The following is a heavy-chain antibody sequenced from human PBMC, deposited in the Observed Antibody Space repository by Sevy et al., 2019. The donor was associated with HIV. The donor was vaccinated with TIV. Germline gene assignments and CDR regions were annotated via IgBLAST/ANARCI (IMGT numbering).Heavy chain of an antibody. CDR2: VGPAGDQ. J-gene: IGHJ6*02. CDR3: ARRGGYSDYGMDV. D-gene: IGHD5-12*01. CDR1: GFTFSSYD. V-gene: IGHV3-13*05. Sequence: GGSLRLSCVAAGFTFSSYDMHWVRQVTGKGLEWGSGVGPAGDQFYPASVKGRFTSSRENAKNSFYLKMNNLRAGDTAVYYCARRGGYSDYGMDVWGQGTTVTVSS.